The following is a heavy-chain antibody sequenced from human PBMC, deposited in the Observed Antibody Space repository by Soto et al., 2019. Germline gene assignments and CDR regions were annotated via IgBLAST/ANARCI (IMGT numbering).Heavy chain of an antibody. D-gene: IGHD5-12*01. CDR1: GFTFNSYW. V-gene: IGHV3-7*03. CDR2: VQQDGSEK. CDR3: ARGGLHRSGYEYSYYYCGVDV. J-gene: IGHJ6*04. Sequence: EGQLVESGGGLVQPGESLRLSCAGSGFTFNSYWMSWVRQAPGKGLEWVATVQQDGSEKYYVDSVNGGFTITRDNAKNSVYVRMNILEIEDTAGYYCARGGLHRSGYEYSYYYCGVDVWGEGTTVSIAS.